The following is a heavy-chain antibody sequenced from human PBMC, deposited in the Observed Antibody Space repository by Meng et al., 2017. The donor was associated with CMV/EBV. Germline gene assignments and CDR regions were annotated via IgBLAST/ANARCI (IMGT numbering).Heavy chain of an antibody. CDR1: GGTFSSYT. D-gene: IGHD6-6*01. V-gene: IGHV1-69*02. J-gene: IGHJ4*02. Sequence: SVKVSCKASGGTFSSYTISWVRQATGQGLEWMGRIIPILGIANYAQKFQGRVTITADKSTSTAYMELGSLRSEDTAVYYCARAGSSSSSAGIDYWGQGTLVTVSS. CDR3: ARAGSSSSSAGIDY. CDR2: IIPILGIA.